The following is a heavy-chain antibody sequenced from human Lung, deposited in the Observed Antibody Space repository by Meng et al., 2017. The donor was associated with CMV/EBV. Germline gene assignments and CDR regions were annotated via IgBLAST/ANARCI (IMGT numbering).Heavy chain of an antibody. V-gene: IGHV3-15*01. CDR3: SRVHN. CDR1: GFTFSDAW. D-gene: IGHD5-24*01. J-gene: IGHJ4*02. CDR2: IKDKTDDGTT. Sequence: GESLKISCAASGFTFSDAWMSWVRQAPGKGLEWVGRIKDKTDDGTTDYAAPVKGRFTISRDDSKNMLYLHMNSLRTEDTAVYYCSRVHNWGQGTLVTVSS.